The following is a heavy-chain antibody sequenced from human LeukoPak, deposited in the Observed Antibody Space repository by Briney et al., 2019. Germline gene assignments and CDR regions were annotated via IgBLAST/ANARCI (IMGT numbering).Heavy chain of an antibody. D-gene: IGHD3-10*01. CDR2: ISGSGGST. V-gene: IGHV3-23*01. CDR3: AKAKRSAYGSGSNYFDC. J-gene: IGHJ4*02. Sequence: GGSLRLSCAASGFTFSSYAMSWVRQAPGKGLEWVSAISGSGGSTYYADSVKGRFTISRDNSKNTLYLQMNSLRAEDTAVYYCAKAKRSAYGSGSNYFDCWGQGTLVTVSS. CDR1: GFTFSSYA.